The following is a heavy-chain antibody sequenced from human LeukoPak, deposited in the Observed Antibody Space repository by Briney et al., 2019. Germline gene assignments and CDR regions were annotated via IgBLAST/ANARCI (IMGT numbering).Heavy chain of an antibody. V-gene: IGHV3-53*01. D-gene: IGHD2-2*01. CDR2: IYRGGNT. J-gene: IGHJ3*02. CDR1: GFTVSSNY. Sequence: GGSLRLSCAASGFTVSSNYMSWVRQAPGKGLEWVSIIYRGGNTYYADSVKGRFTISRDNSKNTLYLQMNSLSAEDTAVYYCARQYCSSTSCNGAFDIWGQGTMVTVSS. CDR3: ARQYCSSTSCNGAFDI.